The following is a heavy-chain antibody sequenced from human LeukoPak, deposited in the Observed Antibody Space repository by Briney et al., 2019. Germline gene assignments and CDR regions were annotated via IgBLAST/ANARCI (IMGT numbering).Heavy chain of an antibody. V-gene: IGHV4-30-2*01. CDR1: GGSLNSGGSLSSPGHS. CDR2: IFHSGTT. D-gene: IGHD1-1*01. Sequence: SETLSLTCTVSGGSLNSGGSLSSPGHSWSWVRQAPGKGLEWIGYIFHSGTTSYNPSLQSRVTISLETSKTQFSLRLTSVTAADTAVYFCARGRPGIYGATYFDSWGRGALVTVSS. CDR3: ARGRPGIYGATYFDS. J-gene: IGHJ4*02.